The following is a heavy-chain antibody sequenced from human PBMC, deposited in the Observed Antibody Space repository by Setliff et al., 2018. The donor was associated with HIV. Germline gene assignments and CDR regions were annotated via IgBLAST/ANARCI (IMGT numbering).Heavy chain of an antibody. D-gene: IGHD5-12*01. Sequence: SETLSLTCTVSGYSISSGYYWGWVRQPPGKGLEWIGRIYTSGSTNYNSSLKSRVTISVDTSKNQFSLNLSSVTAADTAVYYCARGGDGYNYFDYWGQGTLVTVSS. CDR3: ARGGDGYNYFDY. CDR2: IYTSGST. V-gene: IGHV4-38-2*02. J-gene: IGHJ4*02. CDR1: GYSISSGYY.